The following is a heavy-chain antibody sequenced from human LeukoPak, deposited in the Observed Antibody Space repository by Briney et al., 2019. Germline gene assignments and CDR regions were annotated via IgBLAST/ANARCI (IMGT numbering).Heavy chain of an antibody. V-gene: IGHV3-23*01. Sequence: GGSLRLSCAASGFTFSSYGMSWVRQAPGKGLEWVSAISGSGGSTYYADSVKGRFTISRDNSKNTLYLQMNSLRAEDTAVYYCAKSRDGGYYDYYMDVWGKGTTVTISS. CDR3: AKSRDGGYYDYYMDV. CDR1: GFTFSSYG. D-gene: IGHD3-22*01. J-gene: IGHJ6*03. CDR2: ISGSGGST.